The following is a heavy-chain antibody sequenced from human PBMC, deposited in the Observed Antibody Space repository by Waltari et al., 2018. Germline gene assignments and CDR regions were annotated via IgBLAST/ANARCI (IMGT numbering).Heavy chain of an antibody. J-gene: IGHJ4*02. V-gene: IGHV3-7*01. CDR1: GFTFSSYW. D-gene: IGHD1-26*01. Sequence: EVQLVESGGGLVQPGGSLRLSCAASGFTFSSYWMSWVRQAPGTGLEWVANIKQDGSEKYYVDSVKGRFTISRDNAKNSLYLQMNSLRAEDTAVYYCARARGAYSQGATSLYYFDYWGQGTLVTVSS. CDR3: ARARGAYSQGATSLYYFDY. CDR2: IKQDGSEK.